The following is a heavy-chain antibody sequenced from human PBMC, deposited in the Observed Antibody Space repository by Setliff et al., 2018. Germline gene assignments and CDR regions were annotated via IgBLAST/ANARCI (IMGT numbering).Heavy chain of an antibody. D-gene: IGHD2-2*03. CDR3: ARDGYPGTS. V-gene: IGHV3-7*03. Sequence: GGSLRLSCAASGFTFSTYWMTWVRQAPGKGLECVANIKKDGSETHYVDSVKGRFAISRDNARNSLYLQMNSLRVEDTAVYYCARDGYPGTSWGQGTLVTVSS. CDR1: GFTFSTYW. CDR2: IKKDGSET. J-gene: IGHJ5*02.